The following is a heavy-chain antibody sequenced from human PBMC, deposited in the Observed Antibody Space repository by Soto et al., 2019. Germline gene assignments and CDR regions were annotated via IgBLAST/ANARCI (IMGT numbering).Heavy chain of an antibody. V-gene: IGHV4-34*01. CDR2: INHGKST. D-gene: IGHD2-21*01. Sequence: QAQLQQWGAGLLKPSETLSLTCAVYGGSFSGYYWSRIRPPPGKGLEWSGEINHGKSTDYNPSLKSRVTISVDTSKNQFSLKLTSATAADTAAYYCARGAQYSPRWGPQVGAGYWSDPWGQGTVVTVSS. CDR1: GGSFSGYY. J-gene: IGHJ5*02. CDR3: ARGAQYSPRWGPQVGAGYWSDP.